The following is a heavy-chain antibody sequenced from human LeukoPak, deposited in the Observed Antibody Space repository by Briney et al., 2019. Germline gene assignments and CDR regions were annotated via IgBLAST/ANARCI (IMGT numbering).Heavy chain of an antibody. Sequence: SETLSLTCTVSGGSTSSGGYYWSWIRQHPGKGLEWIGYIYYSGLTYYNPSLGSRVTVSLDTSRNQFSLKLTSVTAADTAVYYCASSSSGYYMDVWGKGTTVTVSS. J-gene: IGHJ6*03. CDR3: ASSSSGYYMDV. CDR1: GGSTSSGGYY. V-gene: IGHV4-31*03. D-gene: IGHD6-6*01. CDR2: IYYSGLT.